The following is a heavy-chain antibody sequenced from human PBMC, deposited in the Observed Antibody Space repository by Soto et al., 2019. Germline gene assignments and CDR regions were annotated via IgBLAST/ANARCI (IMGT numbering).Heavy chain of an antibody. V-gene: IGHV1-69*13. D-gene: IGHD6-6*01. CDR3: ARDHGGRQLVPDY. CDR1: GGTFSSYA. J-gene: IGHJ4*02. Sequence: SVKVSCQASGGTFSSYAISWVRQAPGQGLEWMGGIIPIFGTANYAQKFQGRVTITADESTSTAYMELSSLRSEDTAVYYCARDHGGRQLVPDYWGQGTLVTVSS. CDR2: IIPIFGTA.